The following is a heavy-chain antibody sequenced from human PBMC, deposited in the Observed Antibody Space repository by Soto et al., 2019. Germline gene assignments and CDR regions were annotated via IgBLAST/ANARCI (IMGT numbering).Heavy chain of an antibody. V-gene: IGHV4-4*02. D-gene: IGHD6-13*01. CDR1: GVSISTANW. J-gene: IGHJ1*01. CDR3: ERGGSSSWLRIFHH. Sequence: TLSLTCAVSGVSISTANWWSWVRQPPGKGLEWIGEIYESGSTNYNPSLKSRVAISLDKSKNQFSLKLSSVTAADTAVYYCERGGSSSWLRIFHHWGQGNLVTVSS. CDR2: IYESGST.